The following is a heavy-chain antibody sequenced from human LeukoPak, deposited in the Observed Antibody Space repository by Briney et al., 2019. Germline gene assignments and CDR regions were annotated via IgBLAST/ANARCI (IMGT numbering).Heavy chain of an antibody. Sequence: GGSLRLSCAASGFTFSSYEMNWVRQAPGKGLEWVSYISSSGSTIYYADSVKGRFTISRDNAKNSLYLQMNSLRAEDTAVYYCAREPMVREIDYWGQGTLVTVSS. CDR3: AREPMVREIDY. J-gene: IGHJ4*02. CDR1: GFTFSSYE. V-gene: IGHV3-48*03. D-gene: IGHD3-10*01. CDR2: ISSSGSTI.